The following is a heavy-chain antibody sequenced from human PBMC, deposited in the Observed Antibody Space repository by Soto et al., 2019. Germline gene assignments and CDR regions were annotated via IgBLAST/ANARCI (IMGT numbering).Heavy chain of an antibody. Sequence: TLSLTCAVSGVSATNGDYYWSWMRQSPGKALEWIGNIYYSGTTSYNPSLNSRLSISIDTSRNQFSLQVSSVTAADTAIYYCARQRRGGYWFDPWGQGTLVTVSS. J-gene: IGHJ5*02. CDR1: GVSATNGDYY. CDR3: ARQRRGGYWFDP. V-gene: IGHV4-30-4*01. CDR2: IYYSGTT.